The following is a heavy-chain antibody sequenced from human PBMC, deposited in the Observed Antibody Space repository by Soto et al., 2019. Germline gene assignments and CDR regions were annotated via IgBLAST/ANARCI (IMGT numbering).Heavy chain of an antibody. Sequence: GVSLRLSCAASGFTFSTFWMCWVRQAPGKGLEWVANIKQDESETYYVDSVKGRFTISRDNAKNSLYLQMNNLRAEDTAVYYCARDSGTGDDWGQGARVTAPQ. CDR3: ARDSGTGDD. J-gene: IGHJ4*02. CDR2: IKQDESET. CDR1: GFTFSTFW. V-gene: IGHV3-7*01. D-gene: IGHD1-1*01.